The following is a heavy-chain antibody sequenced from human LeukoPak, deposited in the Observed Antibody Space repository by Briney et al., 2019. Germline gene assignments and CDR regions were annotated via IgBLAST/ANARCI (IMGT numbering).Heavy chain of an antibody. J-gene: IGHJ5*02. D-gene: IGHD4-17*01. CDR1: GGSFSGYY. CDR3: ARETTVTKYNWFDP. CDR2: INHSGST. V-gene: IGHV4-34*01. Sequence: ASETLSLTCAVYGGSFSGYYWSWIRQPPGKGLEWIGEINHSGSTNYNPSLKSRVTISVDTSKNQFSLKLSSVTAADTAVYYCARETTVTKYNWFDPWGQGTLVTVSS.